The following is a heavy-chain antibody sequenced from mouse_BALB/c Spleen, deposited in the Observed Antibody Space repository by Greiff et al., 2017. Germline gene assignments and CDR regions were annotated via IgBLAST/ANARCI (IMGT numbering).Heavy chain of an antibody. J-gene: IGHJ4*01. CDR2: ISSGSSTI. V-gene: IGHV5-17*02. CDR1: GFTFSSFG. CDR3: ARWGNYDAMDY. Sequence: DVKLVESGGGLVQPGGSRKLSCAASGFTFSSFGMHWVRQAPEKGLEWVAYISSGSSTIYYADTVKGRFTISRDNPKNTLFLQMTSLRSEDTAMYYCARWGNYDAMDYWGQGTSVTVSS. D-gene: IGHD2-1*01.